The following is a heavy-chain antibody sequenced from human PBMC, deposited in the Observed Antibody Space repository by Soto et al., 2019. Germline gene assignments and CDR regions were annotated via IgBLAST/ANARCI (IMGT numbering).Heavy chain of an antibody. Sequence: ASVKVSCKASGYTFTSYDINWVRQATGQGLEWMGWMNPNSGNTGYAQKFQGRVTMTRNTSISTAYMELSSLRSEDTAVYYCARGEGLQNWFDPWGQGTLVTVSS. V-gene: IGHV1-8*01. CDR1: GYTFTSYD. J-gene: IGHJ5*02. CDR2: MNPNSGNT. CDR3: ARGEGLQNWFDP.